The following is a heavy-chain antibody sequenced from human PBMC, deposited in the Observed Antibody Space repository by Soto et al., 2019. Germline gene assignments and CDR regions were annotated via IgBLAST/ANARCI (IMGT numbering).Heavy chain of an antibody. CDR2: IYPGDSDT. Sequence: PGESLKISCKGSGYSFTSYWIGWVRQMPGKGLEWMGIIYPGDSDTRYSPSFQGQVTISADKSISTAYLQWSSLKASDTAMYYCARHFYGSGSYYKKRLNWFDPWGQGTLVTVSA. D-gene: IGHD3-10*01. J-gene: IGHJ5*02. V-gene: IGHV5-51*01. CDR3: ARHFYGSGSYYKKRLNWFDP. CDR1: GYSFTSYW.